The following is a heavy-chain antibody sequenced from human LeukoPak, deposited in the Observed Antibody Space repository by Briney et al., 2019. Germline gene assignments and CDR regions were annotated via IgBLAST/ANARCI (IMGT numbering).Heavy chain of an antibody. Sequence: GRSLRLSCAASGFTFEDYTMHWVRQAPGRGLEWVARVNWNSGSIDYADSVKGRFTISRDNTKNSVYLQMNSLRAEDTALYYCAKDLGYGDYRINSDYFDYWGRGALFIVSS. D-gene: IGHD4-17*01. CDR2: VNWNSGSI. CDR1: GFTFEDYT. J-gene: IGHJ4*02. CDR3: AKDLGYGDYRINSDYFDY. V-gene: IGHV3-9*01.